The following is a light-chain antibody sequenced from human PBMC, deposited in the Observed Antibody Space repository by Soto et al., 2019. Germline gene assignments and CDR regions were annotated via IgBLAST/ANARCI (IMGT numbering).Light chain of an antibody. CDR3: QQYNKWYT. J-gene: IGKJ2*01. Sequence: EIVMTQSPATLSVSTGERVTLSCRASQSVNSYLAWYQQKPGQAPRPLIFGASTRATGVPARFSGSGSGTDFTLTISNLQSDDFAVYYCQQYNKWYTFGQGTKVDIK. CDR2: GAS. V-gene: IGKV3-15*01. CDR1: QSVNSY.